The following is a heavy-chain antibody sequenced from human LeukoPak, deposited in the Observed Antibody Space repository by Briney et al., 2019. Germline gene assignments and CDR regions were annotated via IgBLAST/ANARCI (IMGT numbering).Heavy chain of an antibody. CDR1: GASISSSY. D-gene: IGHD3-22*01. V-gene: IGHV4-4*07. J-gene: IGHJ1*01. CDR2: ISSGGST. CDR3: ARDQTYYVSSGYYYVTYLQH. Sequence: SETLPLTCTVSGASISSSYCTWIRQPAGEGLEWIGRISSGGSTTYNPSFKSRVTMSLDTSKKQFSLNLTSVTAADTAVYYCARDQTYYVSSGYYYVTYLQHWGQGILVTVSS.